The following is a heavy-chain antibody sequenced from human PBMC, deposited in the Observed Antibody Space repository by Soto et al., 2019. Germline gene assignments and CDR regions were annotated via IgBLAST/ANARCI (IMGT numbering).Heavy chain of an antibody. CDR1: GFTVSSNY. CDR2: IYSDGST. CDR3: ASDPYYGSSGYLASNGMDV. V-gene: IGHV3-53*04. J-gene: IGHJ6*02. D-gene: IGHD3-22*01. Sequence: EVQLVESGGGLVQPGGSLRLSCAASGFTVSSNYMSWVRQAPGKGLEWVSVIYSDGSTYYADSVKGRFTISRHNSKNTLYLQMNSLRAEDTAVYYCASDPYYGSSGYLASNGMDVWGQGTKVIVSS.